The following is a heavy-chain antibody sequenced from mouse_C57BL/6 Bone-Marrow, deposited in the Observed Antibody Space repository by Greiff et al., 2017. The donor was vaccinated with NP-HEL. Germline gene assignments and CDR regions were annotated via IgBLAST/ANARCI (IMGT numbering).Heavy chain of an antibody. V-gene: IGHV14-4*01. D-gene: IGHD2-4*01. J-gene: IGHJ1*03. CDR2: IDPENGDT. CDR1: GFNIKDDY. Sequence: VQLKESGAELVRPGASVKLSCTASGFNIKDDYMHWVKQRPEQGLEWIGWIDPENGDTEYASKFQGKATITADTSSDTAYLQLSSLTSEDTAVYYCNSILILYDYDGAFDVWGTGTTVTVSA. CDR3: NSILILYDYDGAFDV.